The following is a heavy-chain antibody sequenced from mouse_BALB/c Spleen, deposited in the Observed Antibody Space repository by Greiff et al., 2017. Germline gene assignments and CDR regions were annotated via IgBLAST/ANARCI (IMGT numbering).Heavy chain of an antibody. CDR1: GFSLTSYG. V-gene: IGHV2-9*02. CDR3: ARERNYYGSSWFAY. D-gene: IGHD1-1*01. CDR2: IWAGGST. J-gene: IGHJ3*01. Sequence: VAPSQSLSITCTVSGFSLTSYGVHWVRQPPGKGLEWLGVIWAGGSTNYNSALMSRLSISKDNSKSQVFLKMNSLQTDDTAMYYCARERNYYGSSWFAYWGQGTLVTVSA.